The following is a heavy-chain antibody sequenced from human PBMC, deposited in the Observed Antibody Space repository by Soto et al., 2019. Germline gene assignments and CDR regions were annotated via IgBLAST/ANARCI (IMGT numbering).Heavy chain of an antibody. V-gene: IGHV3-7*01. CDR3: ARSRLQTSYFGFDF. D-gene: IGHD4-4*01. Sequence: EVQLVQSGGGLVQPGGSLRLSCAASGFMFSSHWMSWVRQPPGKGLEWVATIKEDGTQQSYVDSVKGRFTISRDNTNKLLYLQMNSLRAEDTAVYFCARSRLQTSYFGFDFWGQGTLVTVSS. CDR2: IKEDGTQQ. CDR1: GFMFSSHW. J-gene: IGHJ4*02.